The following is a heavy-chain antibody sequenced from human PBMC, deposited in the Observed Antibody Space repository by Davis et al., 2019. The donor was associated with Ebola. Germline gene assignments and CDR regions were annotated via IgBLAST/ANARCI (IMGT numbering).Heavy chain of an antibody. Sequence: GGSLRLSCAASGFTFSSYGMHWVRQAPGKGLEWVAVIWYDGSNKYYADSVKGRFTISRDNSKNTLYLQMNSLRAEDTAVYYCARAHYDSSGYYYRLPLFDYWGQGTLVTVSS. J-gene: IGHJ4*02. CDR3: ARAHYDSSGYYYRLPLFDY. D-gene: IGHD3-22*01. V-gene: IGHV3-33*08. CDR1: GFTFSSYG. CDR2: IWYDGSNK.